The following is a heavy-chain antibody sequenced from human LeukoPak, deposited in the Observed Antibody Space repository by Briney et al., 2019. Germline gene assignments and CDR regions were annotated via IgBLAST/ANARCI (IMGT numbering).Heavy chain of an antibody. V-gene: IGHV3-53*01. J-gene: IGHJ3*02. Sequence: GGSLRLSCAASGFTVSSNYMSWVRQAPGKGLEWVSVIYSGGSTYYADSVKGRFTISRDNSKNTLYLQMNSLRAEDTAVYYCARDNYYGSGATFDIWGQGKMVTVSS. CDR3: ARDNYYGSGATFDI. D-gene: IGHD3-10*01. CDR2: IYSGGST. CDR1: GFTVSSNY.